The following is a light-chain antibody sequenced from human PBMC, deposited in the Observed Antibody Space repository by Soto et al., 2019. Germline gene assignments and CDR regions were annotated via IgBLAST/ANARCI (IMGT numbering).Light chain of an antibody. CDR3: SSYTSSSSPVV. CDR1: NSDVGTYNY. Sequence: QSALAQPPSASGSPGQSVTITCTGTNSDVGTYNYVSWYQHHPGKAPKLMIYEVSNRPSGVSNRFSGSKSGNTASLTISGLQAEDEADYYCSSYTSSSSPVVFGGGTKLTVL. CDR2: EVS. J-gene: IGLJ2*01. V-gene: IGLV2-14*01.